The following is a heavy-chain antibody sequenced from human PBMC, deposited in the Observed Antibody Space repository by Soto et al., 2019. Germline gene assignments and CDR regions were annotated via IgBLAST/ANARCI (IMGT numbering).Heavy chain of an antibody. CDR3: WGSALLNWNYVDH. CDR2: IKSKTDGGTT. D-gene: IGHD1-1*01. V-gene: IGHV3-15*01. CDR1: GFTFSNAW. J-gene: IGHJ4*02. Sequence: GGSLRLSCAASGFTFSNAWMSWVRQAPGKGLEWVGRIKSKTDGGTTDYAAPVKGRFTISRDDSKNTLYLQMNSLKTEDTAVYYCWGSALLNWNYVDHWGQGTLVTVSS.